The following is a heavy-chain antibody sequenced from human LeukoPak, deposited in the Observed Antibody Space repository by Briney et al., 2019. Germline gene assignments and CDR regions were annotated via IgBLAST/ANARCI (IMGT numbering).Heavy chain of an antibody. Sequence: PGGSLRLSCAASGFTFSSYSMNWVRQAPGKGLEWVSSISSSRSYIYYADSVKGRFTISRGNAKNSLYLQMNSLRAEDTAVYHCARDAGSYYDYVWGSGPYDYWGQGTLVTVSS. V-gene: IGHV3-21*01. D-gene: IGHD3-16*01. J-gene: IGHJ4*02. CDR2: ISSSRSYI. CDR3: ARDAGSYYDYVWGSGPYDY. CDR1: GFTFSSYS.